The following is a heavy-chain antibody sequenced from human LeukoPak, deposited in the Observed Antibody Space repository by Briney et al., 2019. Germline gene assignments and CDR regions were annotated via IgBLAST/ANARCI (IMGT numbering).Heavy chain of an antibody. CDR3: ATVGWELPDDKRVLDY. CDR1: GYTLTELS. J-gene: IGHJ4*02. CDR2: FDPEDGET. Sequence: GASVKVSCKVSGYTLTELSMHWVRQAPGKGLEWMGGFDPEDGETIYAQKFQGRVTMTEDTSTDTAYMELSSLRSEDTAVYYCATVGWELPDDKRVLDYWGQGTLVTVSS. V-gene: IGHV1-24*01. D-gene: IGHD1-26*01.